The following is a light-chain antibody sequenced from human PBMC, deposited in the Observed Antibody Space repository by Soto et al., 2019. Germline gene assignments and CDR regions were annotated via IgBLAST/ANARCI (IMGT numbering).Light chain of an antibody. CDR3: CSYAGSTTYV. V-gene: IGLV2-23*01. CDR1: SSDVGSYDL. CDR2: EGS. Sequence: SALTQPASVSGSPGQSITISCTGTSSDVGSYDLVSWYQHHPGKAPKLIIYEGSERPSGVSIRFSGSKSGNRASLRISGLQAEDEADYYCCSYAGSTTYVFGTGTKVTVL. J-gene: IGLJ1*01.